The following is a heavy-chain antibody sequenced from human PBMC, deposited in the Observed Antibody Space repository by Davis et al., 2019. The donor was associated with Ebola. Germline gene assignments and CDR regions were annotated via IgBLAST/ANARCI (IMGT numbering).Heavy chain of an antibody. CDR2: ISSSGSII. CDR3: ARRRYCSGGVCYGMDV. D-gene: IGHD2-15*01. V-gene: IGHV3-48*03. CDR1: GFTFSSYE. Sequence: PGGSLRLSCAASGFTFSSYEMNWVRQAPGKGLEWVSYISSSGSIIYYADSVKGRFTISRDNAKNSLYLQMNSLRAEDTAVYYCARRRYCSGGVCYGMDVWGHGTAVTVS. J-gene: IGHJ6*02.